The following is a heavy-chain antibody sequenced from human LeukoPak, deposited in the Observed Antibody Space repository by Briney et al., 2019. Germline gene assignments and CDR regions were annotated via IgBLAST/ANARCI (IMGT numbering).Heavy chain of an antibody. CDR1: GYSFTFYW. J-gene: IGHJ5*02. D-gene: IGHD3-10*01. Sequence: GESLKISCNGSGYSFTFYWIAWVRQAPGQGLEWMGWINPNSGGTNYAQKFQGRVTMTRDTSISTAYMELSRLRSDDTAVYYCARGRLVRGDRGWFYWFDPWGQGTLVTVSS. CDR3: ARGRLVRGDRGWFYWFDP. V-gene: IGHV1-2*02. CDR2: INPNSGGT.